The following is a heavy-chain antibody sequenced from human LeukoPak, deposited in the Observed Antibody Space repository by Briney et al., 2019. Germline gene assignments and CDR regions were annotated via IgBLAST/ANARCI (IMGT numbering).Heavy chain of an antibody. Sequence: GGSLRLSCAASGFTFSSYGMHWVRQAPGKGLEWVAFIRYDGSNKYYADSVKGRFTISRDNSKNTLYLQMNSLRAEDTAVYYCAKDSECSSTSCYTFDYWGQGTLVTVSS. CDR2: IRYDGSNK. V-gene: IGHV3-30*02. CDR3: AKDSECSSTSCYTFDY. CDR1: GFTFSSYG. J-gene: IGHJ4*02. D-gene: IGHD2-2*02.